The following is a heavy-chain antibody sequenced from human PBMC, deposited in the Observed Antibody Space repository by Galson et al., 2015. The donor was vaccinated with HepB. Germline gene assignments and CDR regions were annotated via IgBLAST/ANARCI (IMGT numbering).Heavy chain of an antibody. V-gene: IGHV5-10-1*01. CDR2: IDPSDSYT. CDR1: GYIFTNYW. D-gene: IGHD5-24*01. CDR3: ARRDGWLQLVDY. J-gene: IGHJ4*02. Sequence: QSGAEVKKPGESLRISCTGSGYIFTNYWITWVRQMPGKGLEWMGRIDPSDSYTNYSPSFQGHVTISADKSISTAYLQWSSLKASDTAIYYCARRDGWLQLVDYWGQGTLVTVSS.